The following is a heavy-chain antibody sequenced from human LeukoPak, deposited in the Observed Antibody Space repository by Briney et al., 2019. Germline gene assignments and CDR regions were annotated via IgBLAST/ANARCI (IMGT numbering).Heavy chain of an antibody. CDR3: ARDPITIFTYYYYGMDV. J-gene: IGHJ6*02. CDR1: GGSISGTNW. CDR2: ISLAGQT. Sequence: SGTLSLTCGVSGGSISGTNWWSWVRQPPGQGLEWIGEISLAGQTNYNPSLKSRVTMSVDTSKNQFSLKLSSVTAADTAVYYCARDPITIFTYYYYGMDVWGQGTTVTVSS. V-gene: IGHV4-4*02. D-gene: IGHD3-3*01.